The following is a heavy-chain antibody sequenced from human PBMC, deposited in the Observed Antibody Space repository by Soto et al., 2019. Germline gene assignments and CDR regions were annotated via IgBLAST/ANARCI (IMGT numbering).Heavy chain of an antibody. V-gene: IGHV4-31*03. D-gene: IGHD6-13*01. CDR2: IYYSGST. Sequence: QVQLQESGPGLVKPSQTLSLTCTVSGGSISSGGYYWSWIRQHPGKGLEWIGYIYYSGSTYYNPSLKSRVTISVDTSKNQFSLKLSSVTAADTAVYYCARVKAAAGTEFVNWFDPWGQGTLVTVSS. CDR3: ARVKAAAGTEFVNWFDP. J-gene: IGHJ5*02. CDR1: GGSISSGGYY.